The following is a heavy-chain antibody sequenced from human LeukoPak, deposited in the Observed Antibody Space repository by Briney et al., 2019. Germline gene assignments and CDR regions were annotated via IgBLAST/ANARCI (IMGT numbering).Heavy chain of an antibody. CDR3: AKDRSDSGPFDP. D-gene: IGHD4-17*01. CDR2: ISYDGSNK. J-gene: IGHJ5*02. V-gene: IGHV3-30*18. CDR1: GFTFSSYG. Sequence: PGGSLRLSCAASGFTFSSYGMHWVRQAPGKGLEWVAVISYDGSNKYYADSVKGRFTISRDNSKNTLYLQMNSLRAEGTAVYYCAKDRSDSGPFDPWGQGTLVTVSS.